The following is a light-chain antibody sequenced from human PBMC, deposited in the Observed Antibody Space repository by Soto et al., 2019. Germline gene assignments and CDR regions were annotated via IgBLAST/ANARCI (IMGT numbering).Light chain of an antibody. CDR3: ASYTDSTIVM. CDR2: DVS. CDR1: SSDVGDYNY. J-gene: IGLJ3*02. Sequence: QSVPTQPASVSGSPGQSITISCTGTSSDVGDYNYVSWYQQHPGKAPKLMIYDVSHRPSGVSSRFSGSKSGNTASLTISGLQAEDEADYYCASYTDSTIVMFGGGTKLTVL. V-gene: IGLV2-14*01.